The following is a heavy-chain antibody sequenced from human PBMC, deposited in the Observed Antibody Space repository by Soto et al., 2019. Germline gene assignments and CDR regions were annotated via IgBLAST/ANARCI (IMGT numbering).Heavy chain of an antibody. V-gene: IGHV1-18*01. D-gene: IGHD2-2*01. CDR2: ISPYSGYT. CDR1: GYSFMKYG. J-gene: IGHJ4*02. Sequence: VASVKVSCKGFGYSFMKYGINWVRQAPGQGLEWVGWISPYSGYTHSAQKFHGRLTLTTDTAASTAYMELRILRSADTALYYCAREASVLIPAAQPSRFDSWGQGTVVTVS. CDR3: AREASVLIPAAQPSRFDS.